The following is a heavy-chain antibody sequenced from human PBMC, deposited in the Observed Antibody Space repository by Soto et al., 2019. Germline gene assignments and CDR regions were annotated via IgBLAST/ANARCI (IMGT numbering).Heavy chain of an antibody. CDR1: GFTFSSYA. D-gene: IGHD4-17*01. J-gene: IGHJ5*02. Sequence: QVQLVESGGGVVQPGRSLRLSCAASGFTFSSYAMHWVRQAPGKGLEWVAVISYDGSNKYYADSVKGRFTISRDNSKNTLYLQMDSPRAEDTAVYYCARDRRYGDQIIAWGQGTLVTVSS. CDR3: ARDRRYGDQIIA. CDR2: ISYDGSNK. V-gene: IGHV3-30-3*01.